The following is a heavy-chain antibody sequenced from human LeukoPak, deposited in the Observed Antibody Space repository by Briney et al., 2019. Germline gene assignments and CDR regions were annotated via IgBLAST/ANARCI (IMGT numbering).Heavy chain of an antibody. Sequence: AGGSLRLSCAASGFTFSSYGMSWVRQAPGKGLEWVSAISGSGGSTYYADSVKGRFTISRDNAKNSLYLQMNSLRAEDTAVYYCASHFNYDSSGYYFDAFDIWGQGTMVTVSS. CDR1: GFTFSSYG. D-gene: IGHD3-22*01. CDR2: ISGSGGST. V-gene: IGHV3-23*01. CDR3: ASHFNYDSSGYYFDAFDI. J-gene: IGHJ3*02.